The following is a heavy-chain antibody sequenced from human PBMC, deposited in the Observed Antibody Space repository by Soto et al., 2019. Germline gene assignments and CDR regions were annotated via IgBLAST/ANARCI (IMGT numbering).Heavy chain of an antibody. J-gene: IGHJ6*03. CDR3: AKLPSAYYYYYYMYV. V-gene: IGHV3-23*01. D-gene: IGHD3-10*01. CDR2: ISGSGGST. CDR1: GFTFSSYA. Sequence: GGSLRLSCAASGFTFSSYAMSWVRQAPGKGLEWVSAISGSGGSTYYADSVKGRFTISRDNSKNTLYLQMNSLRAEDTAVYYCAKLPSAYYYYYYMYVWGKGTTVTVSS.